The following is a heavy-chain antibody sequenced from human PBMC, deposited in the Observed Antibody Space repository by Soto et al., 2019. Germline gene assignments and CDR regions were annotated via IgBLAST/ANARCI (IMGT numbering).Heavy chain of an antibody. V-gene: IGHV4-30-4*01. CDR2: IYYSGST. D-gene: IGHD3-10*01. J-gene: IGHJ4*02. Sequence: SETLSLTCTVSGGSISSGDYYWSWIRQPPGKGLEWIGYIYYSGSTYYNPSLKSRVTISVDTSKNQFSLKLSSVTAADTAVYYCARALWFGEYYFDYWGQGTLVTVSS. CDR3: ARALWFGEYYFDY. CDR1: GGSISSGDYY.